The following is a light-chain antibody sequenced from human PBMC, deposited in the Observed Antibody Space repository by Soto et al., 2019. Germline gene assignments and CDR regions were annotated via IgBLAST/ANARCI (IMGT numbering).Light chain of an antibody. Sequence: DIQMTQSPSTLSASVGDRVTITCRASQSISSWLAWYQQKPGKAPKLLIYDASSLESGVPSRFSGSGSGTEFTLTISSLQPDDFATYYCQQYNSYCYWTFGQGTKVEIK. CDR1: QSISSW. J-gene: IGKJ1*01. CDR2: DAS. CDR3: QQYNSYCYWT. V-gene: IGKV1-5*01.